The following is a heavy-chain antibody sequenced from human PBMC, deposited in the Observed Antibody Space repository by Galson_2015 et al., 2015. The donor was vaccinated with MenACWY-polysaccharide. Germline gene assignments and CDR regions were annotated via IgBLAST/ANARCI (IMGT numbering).Heavy chain of an antibody. CDR2: INPSGST. J-gene: IGHJ4*02. V-gene: IGHV4-34*01. D-gene: IGHD2-2*01. CDR3: ARGAGRPAVI. CDR1: GGSFSAYY. Sequence: ETLSLTCAVYGGSFSAYYWIWIRQPPGMGLEWIGEINPSGSTNYNPSLKSRLTISVDTSKNQFSLKMTSVTAADTAVYYCARGAGRPAVIWGQGTLVTVSS.